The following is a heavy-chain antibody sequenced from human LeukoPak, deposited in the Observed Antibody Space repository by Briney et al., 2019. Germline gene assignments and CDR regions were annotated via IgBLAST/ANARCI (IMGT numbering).Heavy chain of an antibody. CDR3: ARSSCSGGSCYWY. CDR1: GGSISSNY. J-gene: IGHJ4*02. D-gene: IGHD2-15*01. Sequence: PSETLSLTCTVSGGSISSNYWSRIRQPPGKGLEWIGFIYYTGSTNYNPSLKSRVTISVDTSKTQFSLKLSSVTAADTAVYYCARSSCSGGSCYWYWGQGTLVTVSS. V-gene: IGHV4-59*01. CDR2: IYYTGST.